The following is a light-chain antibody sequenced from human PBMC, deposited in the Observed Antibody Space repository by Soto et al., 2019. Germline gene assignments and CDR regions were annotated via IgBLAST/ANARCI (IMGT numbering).Light chain of an antibody. CDR2: AAS. CDR3: HPSYSTLQT. J-gene: IGKJ2*01. Sequence: DIQMTQSPSSLSASVGDRVTITCRASQSISSYLNWYQQKPGKAPKLLIYAASSLQSGVPSRFTGSGSGTHFTIPISSLQPDDFAPYCCHPSYSTLQTFGQAT. V-gene: IGKV1-39*01. CDR1: QSISSY.